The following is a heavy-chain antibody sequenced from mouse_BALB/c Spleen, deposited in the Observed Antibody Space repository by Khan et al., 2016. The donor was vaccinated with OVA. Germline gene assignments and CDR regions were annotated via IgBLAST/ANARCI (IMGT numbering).Heavy chain of an antibody. D-gene: IGHD1-1*01. CDR2: INTYTGEP. CDR3: ARGAVDYGRGKSASLAY. Sequence: QIQLVQSGPELKKPGETVKISCKASGYIFTNYGMNWVKQAPGQGLKWMGWINTYTGEPTYADDFRGRFAFSLETSASTAYLQINNLKNEDTATXFCARGAVDYGRGKSASLAYWGQGTLVTVSS. CDR1: GYIFTNYG. J-gene: IGHJ3*01. V-gene: IGHV9-3-1*01.